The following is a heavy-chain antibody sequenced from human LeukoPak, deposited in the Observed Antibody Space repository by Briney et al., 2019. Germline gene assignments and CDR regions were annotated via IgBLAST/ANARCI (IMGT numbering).Heavy chain of an antibody. D-gene: IGHD3-9*01. Sequence: GGSLRLSCAASGFTFSSSSMNWVRQAPGKGLEWASSISSSSSYIYYADPVKGRFTISRDNAKNSLYLQMNSLRAEDTAVYYCARAATLRYFDWLLDWFDPWGQGTLVTVSS. CDR2: ISSSSSYI. CDR3: ARAATLRYFDWLLDWFDP. CDR1: GFTFSSSS. V-gene: IGHV3-21*01. J-gene: IGHJ5*02.